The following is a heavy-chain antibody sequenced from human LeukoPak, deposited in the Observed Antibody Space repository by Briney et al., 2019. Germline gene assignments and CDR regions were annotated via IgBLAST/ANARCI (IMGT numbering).Heavy chain of an antibody. D-gene: IGHD3-10*01. Sequence: SETLSLTCAVSDDSIRSSACYWGWMRQPPGKGLEWIGSIYYSGSTYYNPSLKSRVTISIDTSKNQFSLKLSSVTAADTAVYYCASEPYGSGSFLGAFDVWGQGTMVTVSS. J-gene: IGHJ3*01. CDR1: DDSIRSSACY. CDR3: ASEPYGSGSFLGAFDV. V-gene: IGHV4-39*01. CDR2: IYYSGST.